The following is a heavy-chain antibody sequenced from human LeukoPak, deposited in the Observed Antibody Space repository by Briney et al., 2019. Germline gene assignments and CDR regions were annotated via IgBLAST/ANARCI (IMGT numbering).Heavy chain of an antibody. CDR2: IIPIFGTA. CDR1: GGTFSSYA. Sequence: ASVKVSCKASGGTFSSYAISWVRQAPGQGLEWMGGIIPIFGTANYAQKLQGRVTMSTDTSTSTAYIELRSLRSDDTAVYYCARGTLAPYYYYGMDVWGQGTTVTVSS. V-gene: IGHV1-69*05. CDR3: ARGTLAPYYYYGMDV. J-gene: IGHJ6*02. D-gene: IGHD2-2*01.